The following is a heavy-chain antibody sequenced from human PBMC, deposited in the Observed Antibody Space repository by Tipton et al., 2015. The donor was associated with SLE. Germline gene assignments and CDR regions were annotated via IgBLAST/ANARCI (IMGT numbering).Heavy chain of an antibody. V-gene: IGHV3-30*02. D-gene: IGHD3-16*01. J-gene: IGHJ4*02. Sequence: QRAQEGGGVVQPGGSLRLSCAASGFTFRTYGMHWVRQAPGKGLEWVSFIRFDGNVKQYADSVRGRFTISRDNSKNTLYLQVNRLRVEDTAVYYCAGGTGAYFDHWGQRTLVTVSS. CDR1: GFTFRTYG. CDR2: IRFDGNVK. CDR3: AGGTGAYFDH.